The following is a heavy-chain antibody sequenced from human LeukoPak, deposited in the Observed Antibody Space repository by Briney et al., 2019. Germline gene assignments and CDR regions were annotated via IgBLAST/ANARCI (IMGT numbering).Heavy chain of an antibody. CDR1: GGSFSGYY. Sequence: SETLSLTCAVYGGSFSGYYWSWLRQPPGKGLEWIGEINHSGSTNYNPSLKSRVTISVDTSKNQFSLKLNSVTAADTAVYYCARGLCRSSHYDFWSGYSCPNWFDPWGHGTLVTVSS. CDR3: ARGLCRSSHYDFWSGYSCPNWFDP. D-gene: IGHD3-3*01. CDR2: INHSGST. J-gene: IGHJ5*02. V-gene: IGHV4-34*01.